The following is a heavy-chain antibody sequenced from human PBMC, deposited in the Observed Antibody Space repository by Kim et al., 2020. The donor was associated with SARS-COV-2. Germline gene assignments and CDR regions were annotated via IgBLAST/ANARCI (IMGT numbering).Heavy chain of an antibody. Sequence: ASVKVSCKVSGYTLTELSMHWVRQAPGKGLEWMGGFDPEDGETIYAQKFQGRVTMTEDTSTDTAYMELSSLRSEDTAVYYCASYYYDSSGYGGWGQGTLVTVSS. CDR1: GYTLTELS. CDR2: FDPEDGET. J-gene: IGHJ4*02. CDR3: ASYYYDSSGYGG. V-gene: IGHV1-24*01. D-gene: IGHD3-22*01.